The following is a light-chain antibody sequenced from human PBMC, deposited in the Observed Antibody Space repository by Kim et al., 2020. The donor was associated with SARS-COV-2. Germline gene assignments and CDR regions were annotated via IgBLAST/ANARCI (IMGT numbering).Light chain of an antibody. V-gene: IGLV1-47*01. CDR1: SSNIGGNH. Sequence: ELTQPPSASGTPGQRVTISCSGSSSNIGGNHVYWYQQLPGTAPKLLICKNDERPSGVPDRFSGSKSGTSASLAISGLRSEDEADYYCAAWDDSLSGAVFGGGTQLTVL. CDR3: AAWDDSLSGAV. J-gene: IGLJ7*01. CDR2: KND.